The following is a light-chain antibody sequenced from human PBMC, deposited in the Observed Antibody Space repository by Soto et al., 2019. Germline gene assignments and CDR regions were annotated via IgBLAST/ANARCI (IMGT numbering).Light chain of an antibody. CDR3: QQSYDGPRT. V-gene: IGKV1-39*01. J-gene: IGKJ1*01. CDR1: QNINTY. Sequence: DIQMTQSPSSLSASVGDRVTITCRASQNINTYLNWYQQKPGKAPNLLIYAASSLQSGVPSRFSGSGSGTDFTLTVSSLQPEDSATYYCQQSYDGPRTFGQVTKVEIK. CDR2: AAS.